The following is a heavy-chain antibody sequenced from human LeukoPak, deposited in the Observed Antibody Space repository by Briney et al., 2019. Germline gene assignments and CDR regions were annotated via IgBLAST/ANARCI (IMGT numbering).Heavy chain of an antibody. Sequence: GGSLRLSCAASGFSFSNYGMHWVRQAPGKGLEWVAYIRYDGSQKYYGDSVKGRFTISRDNSKNTVYLQMNSLRGEDTAVYYCARDLLSLPHKYFDSWGQGTLVTVSS. CDR3: ARDLLSLPHKYFDS. V-gene: IGHV3-30*02. CDR1: GFSFSNYG. J-gene: IGHJ4*02. D-gene: IGHD3-16*01. CDR2: IRYDGSQK.